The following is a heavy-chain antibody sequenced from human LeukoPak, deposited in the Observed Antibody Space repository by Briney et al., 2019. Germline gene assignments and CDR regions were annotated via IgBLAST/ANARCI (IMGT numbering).Heavy chain of an antibody. Sequence: PSETLSLTCTVSGVSISSYYCSWIRQPPGKGRGWSGYISTSGSADYSPPLKSRVTISVATSKNQFSMKLSSETAADTAVYYCARHEEGSGWYRSYIDLWGRGTLVIVSS. CDR2: ISTSGSA. CDR3: ARHEEGSGWYRSYIDL. V-gene: IGHV4-4*09. D-gene: IGHD6-19*01. J-gene: IGHJ2*01. CDR1: GVSISSYY.